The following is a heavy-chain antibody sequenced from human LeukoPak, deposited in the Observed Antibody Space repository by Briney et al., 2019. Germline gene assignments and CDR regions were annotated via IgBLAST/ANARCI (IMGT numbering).Heavy chain of an antibody. Sequence: GGSLRLSCAASGFTFSSYAMHWVRQAPGKGLEWVAVISYDGSNKYYADSVKGRFTISRDNSKNTLYLQINSLRAEDTAVYYCARAAEDYFDYWGQGTLVTVSS. CDR1: GFTFSSYA. CDR2: ISYDGSNK. V-gene: IGHV3-30-3*01. CDR3: ARAAEDYFDY. J-gene: IGHJ4*02.